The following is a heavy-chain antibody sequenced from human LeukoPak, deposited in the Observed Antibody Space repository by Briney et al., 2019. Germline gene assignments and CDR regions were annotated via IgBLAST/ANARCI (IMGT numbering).Heavy chain of an antibody. V-gene: IGHV3-7*01. Sequence: PGGSLRLSCAASGFTFSSYWMSWVRQAPGKGLEWVANINQDGSEKYNVDPVKGRFTISRDNDKNSLYLQMNSPRADDTAVYYCARGRPTYYYYYMDVWGKGATVTVSS. CDR1: GFTFSSYW. CDR2: INQDGSEK. CDR3: ARGRPTYYYYYMDV. J-gene: IGHJ6*03.